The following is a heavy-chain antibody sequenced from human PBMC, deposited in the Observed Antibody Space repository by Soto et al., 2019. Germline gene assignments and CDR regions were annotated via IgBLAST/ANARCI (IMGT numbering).Heavy chain of an antibody. CDR3: ARGLVYGVNSYYYYGMDV. CDR2: ISSSSSTI. CDR1: GFTFSSYS. J-gene: IGHJ6*02. V-gene: IGHV3-48*04. D-gene: IGHD4-17*01. Sequence: GGSLRLSCAASGFTFSSYSMNWVRQAPGKGLEWVSYISSSSSTIYYADSVKGRFTISRDNAKNSLYLQMNSLRAEDTAVYYCARGLVYGVNSYYYYGMDVWGQGTTVTVSS.